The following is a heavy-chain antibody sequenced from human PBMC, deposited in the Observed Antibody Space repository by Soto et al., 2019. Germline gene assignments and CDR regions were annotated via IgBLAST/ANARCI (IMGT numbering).Heavy chain of an antibody. CDR1: GFTFSDCY. Sequence: GGSLRLSCAASGFTFSDCYMSWIRQAPGKGLEWVSYISSSGSTIYYADSVKGRFTISRDNAKNSLYLQMNSLRAEDTAVYYCASYGTFPIRSWNDGYDYWGQGTLVTVSS. J-gene: IGHJ4*02. CDR3: ASYGTFPIRSWNDGYDY. CDR2: ISSSGSTI. V-gene: IGHV3-11*01. D-gene: IGHD1-1*01.